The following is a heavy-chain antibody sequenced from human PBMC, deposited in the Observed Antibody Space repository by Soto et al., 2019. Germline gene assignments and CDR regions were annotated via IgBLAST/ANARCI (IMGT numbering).Heavy chain of an antibody. V-gene: IGHV1-69*13. CDR3: HVNYFGY. Sequence: ATVEVSCKASGGTFSSYAISWVRQAPGQGLEWMGGIIPIFVRANCSQKCHGKVTITADEFTITAYREPSSLRSEDTAVYYCHVNYFGYWGQGNRGIVAS. CDR2: IIPIFVRA. J-gene: IGHJ4*02. CDR1: GGTFSSYA.